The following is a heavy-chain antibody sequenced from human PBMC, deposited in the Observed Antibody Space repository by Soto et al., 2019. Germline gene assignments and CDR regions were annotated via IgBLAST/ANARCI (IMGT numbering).Heavy chain of an antibody. CDR3: ARDMRRYCSGGSCYSFDY. D-gene: IGHD2-15*01. J-gene: IGHJ4*02. V-gene: IGHV3-33*01. Sequence: LRLSCAASGFTFSSYGMHWVRQAPGKGLEWVAVIWYDGSNKYYADSVKGRFTISRDNSKNTLYLQMNSLRAEDTAVYYCARDMRRYCSGGSCYSFDYWGQGTLVTVSS. CDR2: IWYDGSNK. CDR1: GFTFSSYG.